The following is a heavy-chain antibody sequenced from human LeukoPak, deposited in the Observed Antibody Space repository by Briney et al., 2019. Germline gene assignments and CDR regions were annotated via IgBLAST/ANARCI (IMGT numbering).Heavy chain of an antibody. D-gene: IGHD6-19*01. CDR3: ARGYFWAIAVAGYYFDY. CDR1: SGSFSGYY. Sequence: SETLSLTCAVYSGSFSGYYWSWIRQPPGKGLEWIGEINHSGSTNYNPSLKSRVTISVDTSKNQFSLKLSSVTAADTAVYYCARGYFWAIAVAGYYFDYWGQGTLVTVSS. J-gene: IGHJ4*02. CDR2: INHSGST. V-gene: IGHV4-34*01.